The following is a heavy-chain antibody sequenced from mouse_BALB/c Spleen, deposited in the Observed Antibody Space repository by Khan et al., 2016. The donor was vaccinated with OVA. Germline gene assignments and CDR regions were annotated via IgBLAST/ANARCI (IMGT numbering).Heavy chain of an antibody. Sequence: EVQLVESGPGLVKPSQSLSLTCTVTGYSITSGYAWNWIRQFPGNKLEWMGYISYSGSTSYNPSLRSRISITRDTSKNQFFLQLNSVTTEDTATNYCARKKYYGYAMDYWGQGTSGNGSS. CDR3: ARKKYYGYAMDY. CDR2: ISYSGST. J-gene: IGHJ4*01. CDR1: GYSITSGYA. D-gene: IGHD1-1*01. V-gene: IGHV3-2*02.